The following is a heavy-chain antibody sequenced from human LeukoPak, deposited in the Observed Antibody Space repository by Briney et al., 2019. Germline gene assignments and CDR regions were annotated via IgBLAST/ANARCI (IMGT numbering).Heavy chain of an antibody. CDR3: AGGGIRYFDY. J-gene: IGHJ4*02. Sequence: SETLSLTCAVYGGSFSGYYWSWIRQPPGKGLEWIGEINHSGSTNYNPSLKSRVTISVDTSKNQFSLKLSSVTAADTAVYYCAGGGIRYFDYWGQGTLVTVSS. V-gene: IGHV4-34*01. CDR2: INHSGST. D-gene: IGHD2-21*01. CDR1: GGSFSGYY.